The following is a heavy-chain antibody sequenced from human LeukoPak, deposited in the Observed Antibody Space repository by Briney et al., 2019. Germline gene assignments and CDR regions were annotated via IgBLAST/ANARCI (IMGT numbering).Heavy chain of an antibody. CDR2: ISGSSSYI. Sequence: GGSLRLSCAASGFTFSSYGMNWVRQAPGKGLEWVSSISGSSSYIYYADSVKGRFSISRDSAKNSLYLQMSSLRAEDTAVYYCARDLLGWELHYFDYWGQGTLVTVSS. D-gene: IGHD1-26*01. J-gene: IGHJ4*02. CDR1: GFTFSSYG. CDR3: ARDLLGWELHYFDY. V-gene: IGHV3-21*01.